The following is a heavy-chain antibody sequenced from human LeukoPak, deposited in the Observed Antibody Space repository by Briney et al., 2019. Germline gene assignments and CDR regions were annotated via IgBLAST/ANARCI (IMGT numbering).Heavy chain of an antibody. J-gene: IGHJ6*03. CDR3: ARGVSPGIVVAPAAIDYYYYMDV. D-gene: IGHD2-2*01. CDR1: GGSISSYY. V-gene: IGHV4-4*07. CDR2: IYTSGST. Sequence: PSETLSLTCTVSGGSISSYYWSWIRQPAGKGLEWIGRIYTSGSTNYNPSLKSRVTMSVDTSKNQFSLKLSSVTAADTAVYYCARGVSPGIVVAPAAIDYYYYMDVWGKGTTVTVSS.